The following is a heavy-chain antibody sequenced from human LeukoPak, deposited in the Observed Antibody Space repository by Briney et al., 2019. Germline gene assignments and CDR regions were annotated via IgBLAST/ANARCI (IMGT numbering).Heavy chain of an antibody. Sequence: PGGSLRLSCAASGFTVSNYYMTWVRQAPGRGLEWVSLISRGSSTYYADSVKGRFTISIDNSKNTLYLQMNRLRAEDAAVYYCARGYSDRLFFVYWGQGTLVTVSS. CDR1: GFTVSNYY. V-gene: IGHV3-53*01. J-gene: IGHJ4*02. CDR2: ISRGSST. D-gene: IGHD5-18*01. CDR3: ARGYSDRLFFVY.